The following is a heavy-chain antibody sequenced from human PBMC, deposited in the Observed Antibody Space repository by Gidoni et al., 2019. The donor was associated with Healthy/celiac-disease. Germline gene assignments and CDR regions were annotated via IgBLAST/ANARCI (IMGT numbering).Heavy chain of an antibody. D-gene: IGHD5-12*01. Sequence: EVQLVESGGGLVQPGRSLRLSCTASGFTFGAYAMGWFRQAPGKGREWVGFIRSKAYGGTTEYAASVKGRFTISRDDSKSIAYLQMNSLKTEDTAVYYCTRVDVEMATMGFDYWGQGTLVTVSS. J-gene: IGHJ4*02. CDR3: TRVDVEMATMGFDY. CDR2: IRSKAYGGTT. V-gene: IGHV3-49*03. CDR1: GFTFGAYA.